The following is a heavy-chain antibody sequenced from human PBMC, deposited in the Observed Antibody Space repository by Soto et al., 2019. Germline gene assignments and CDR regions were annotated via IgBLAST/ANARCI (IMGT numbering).Heavy chain of an antibody. CDR2: IYSGGST. J-gene: IGHJ5*02. CDR1: GFTVSSNY. CDR3: ARGGGYSYGLNWFDP. D-gene: IGHD5-18*01. V-gene: IGHV3-53*02. Sequence: EVQLVETGGGLIQPGGSLRLSCAASGFTVSSNYMSWVRQAPGKGLEWVSVIYSGGSTYYADSVKGRFTISRDNSKNTLYIQMNSLRAEDTAVYYCARGGGYSYGLNWFDPWGQGTLVTVSS.